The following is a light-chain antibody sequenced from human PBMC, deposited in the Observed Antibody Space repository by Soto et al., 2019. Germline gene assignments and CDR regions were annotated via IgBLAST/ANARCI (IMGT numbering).Light chain of an antibody. CDR3: QKLDTYTLI. CDR2: AAS. Sequence: IQMTQSPSSMSAFVGYRVTITCWASQAISSSLAWYQQKPGEAPKILIYAASTLQSGVPPRFSGSGSGTEFTLTISSLQNEDFASCYCQKLDTYTLIFGQGTRLEIK. J-gene: IGKJ5*01. V-gene: IGKV1-9*01. CDR1: QAISSS.